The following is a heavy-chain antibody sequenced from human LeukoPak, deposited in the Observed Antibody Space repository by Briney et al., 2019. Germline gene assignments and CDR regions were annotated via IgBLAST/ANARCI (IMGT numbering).Heavy chain of an antibody. D-gene: IGHD6-19*01. V-gene: IGHV1-8*01. Sequence: ASVTVSCKASGYTFTSYDINWVRQAPGQGLEWMGWMNPNSGNTGYAQKFQGRVTMTRNTSISTAYMELSSLRSEDTAVYYCARFFNSGCCDYYMDVWGKGTTVTVSS. CDR1: GYTFTSYD. CDR3: ARFFNSGCCDYYMDV. J-gene: IGHJ6*03. CDR2: MNPNSGNT.